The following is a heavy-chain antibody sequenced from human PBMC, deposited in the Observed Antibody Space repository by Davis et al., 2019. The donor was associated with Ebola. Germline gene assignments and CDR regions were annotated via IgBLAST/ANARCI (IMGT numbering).Heavy chain of an antibody. CDR3: ARDRPYGSGSYPDAFDI. CDR1: GFTFSSYS. Sequence: PGGSLRLSCAASGFTFSSYSMNWVRQAPGKGLEWVSSISSSSSYIYYADSVKGRFTISRDNAKNSLYLQMNSLRAEDTAVYYCARDRPYGSGSYPDAFDIWGQGTMVTVSS. CDR2: ISSSSSYI. J-gene: IGHJ3*02. D-gene: IGHD3-10*01. V-gene: IGHV3-21*01.